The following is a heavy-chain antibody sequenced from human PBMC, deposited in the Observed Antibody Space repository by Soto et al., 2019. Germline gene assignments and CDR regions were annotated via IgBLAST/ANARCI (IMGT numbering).Heavy chain of an antibody. CDR3: ATPRTVTILPPFDY. CDR1: GFTFSSYA. D-gene: IGHD4-17*01. CDR2: ISYDGSNK. Sequence: QVQLVESGGGVVQPGRSLRLSCAASGFTFSSYAMHWVRQAPGKGLEWVAVISYDGSNKYYADSVKGRFTISRDNSKNTLYLQMNSLRAEDTAVYYCATPRTVTILPPFDYWGQGTLVTVSS. V-gene: IGHV3-30-3*01. J-gene: IGHJ4*02.